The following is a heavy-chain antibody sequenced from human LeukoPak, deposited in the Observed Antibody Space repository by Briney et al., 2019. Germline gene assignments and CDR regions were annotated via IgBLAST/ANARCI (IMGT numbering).Heavy chain of an antibody. D-gene: IGHD3-3*01. J-gene: IGHJ6*03. Sequence: PGGSPRLSCAASGFTLSSYWMTWVRQTPGKGLEWVANIKQDGIEIYYVDSVKGRFTISRDNAKNSLYMQMNSLRAEDTAVYYCARVGEFLRSPYYYMDVWGTGTTVTVSS. V-gene: IGHV3-7*01. CDR1: GFTLSSYW. CDR3: ARVGEFLRSPYYYMDV. CDR2: IKQDGIEI.